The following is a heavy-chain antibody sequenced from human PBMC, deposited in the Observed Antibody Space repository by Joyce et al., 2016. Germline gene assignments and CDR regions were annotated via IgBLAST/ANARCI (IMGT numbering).Heavy chain of an antibody. Sequence: QLVESGGVFVEAGRSLRISCAASGFPFENYTMVWVRQPPGKRLEWVSCLSRSSGTIYFGDSPRNRLSISRDNSKNSLYLYMHSLRVEDTALYFCTRQYCSGGTCFWYFDLWGRGTPVTVSS. D-gene: IGHD3-10*02. CDR1: GFPFENYT. CDR2: LSRSSGTI. J-gene: IGHJ2*01. V-gene: IGHV3-48*04. CDR3: TRQYCSGGTCFWYFDL.